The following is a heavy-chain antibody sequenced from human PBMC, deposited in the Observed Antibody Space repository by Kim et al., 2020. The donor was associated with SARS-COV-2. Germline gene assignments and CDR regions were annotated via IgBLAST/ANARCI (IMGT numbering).Heavy chain of an antibody. CDR2: TYFRSKWFD. V-gene: IGHV6-1*01. J-gene: IGHJ4*02. CDR1: GDTVSNISAT. D-gene: IGHD1-7*01. CDR3: ARGGTTWDFFDS. Sequence: SQTLSLTCAISGDTVSNISATWNWIRQSPSRGLEWLGRTYFRSKWFDDYAASVKGRITITPDTLNNQFSLELRSVTPDDAVTYFCARGGTTWDFFDSWGQGSLVAVSS.